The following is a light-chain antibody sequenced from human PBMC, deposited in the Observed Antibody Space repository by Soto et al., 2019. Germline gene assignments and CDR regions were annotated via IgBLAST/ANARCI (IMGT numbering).Light chain of an antibody. CDR2: EVT. J-gene: IGLJ3*02. CDR1: SSDFGVYNR. Sequence: QSVLTQPPSVSGSPGQSVTISCTGTSSDFGVYNRVSWYQQSPGTAPKLIIYEVTNRPSGVPDRFSGSKSGNTASLTISGLQAEDEADYYCSSFTNSNTWVLGGGTKVTVL. CDR3: SSFTNSNTWV. V-gene: IGLV2-18*02.